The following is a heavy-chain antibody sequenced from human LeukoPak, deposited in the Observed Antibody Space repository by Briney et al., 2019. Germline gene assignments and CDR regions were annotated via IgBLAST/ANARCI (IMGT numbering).Heavy chain of an antibody. CDR3: AKEGGYSDWPFTFDY. CDR2: ISDSGDYT. V-gene: IGHV3-23*01. Sequence: QTGGSLRLPCAASGFTFSNYAMSWVRQAPGKGLEWVSGISDSGDYTYADSVKGRFTISRDNSKNTLYLQMNSLRAEDTAVYYCAKEGGYSDWPFTFDYWGQGTLVTVSS. J-gene: IGHJ4*02. D-gene: IGHD3-9*01. CDR1: GFTFSNYA.